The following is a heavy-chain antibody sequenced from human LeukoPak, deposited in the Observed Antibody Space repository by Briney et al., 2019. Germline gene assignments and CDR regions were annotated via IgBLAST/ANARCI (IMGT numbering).Heavy chain of an antibody. CDR1: GFTFSSYG. V-gene: IGHV3-33*08. Sequence: GGSLRLSCAASGFTFSSYGMHWVRQAPGNGLEWVAVIWYDGSNKYYADSVKGRFTISRDNSKNTLYLQMNSLRAEDTAVYYCARVTLKHSGYVDYWGQGTLVTVSS. CDR2: IWYDGSNK. D-gene: IGHD1-26*01. CDR3: ARVTLKHSGYVDY. J-gene: IGHJ4*02.